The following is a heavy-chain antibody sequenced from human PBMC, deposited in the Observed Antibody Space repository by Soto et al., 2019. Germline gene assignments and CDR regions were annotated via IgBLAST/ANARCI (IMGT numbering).Heavy chain of an antibody. CDR2: IYYSGST. Sequence: SETLSLTCTVSGGSISSYYWSWIRQPPGKGLEWIGYIYYSGSTNYNPSLKSRVTISVDTSKNQFSLKLSPVTAADTAVYYCARQSLHLGELRYEQLSFDYWGQGTLVTVSS. CDR1: GGSISSYY. D-gene: IGHD3-16*01. CDR3: ARQSLHLGELRYEQLSFDY. V-gene: IGHV4-59*08. J-gene: IGHJ4*02.